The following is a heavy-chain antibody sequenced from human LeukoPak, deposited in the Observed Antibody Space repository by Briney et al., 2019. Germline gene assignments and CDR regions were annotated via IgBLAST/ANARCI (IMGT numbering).Heavy chain of an antibody. D-gene: IGHD3-22*01. J-gene: IGHJ5*02. CDR2: VSNSGRT. Sequence: SETLSLTCTVSGDSISSLYWSWIRQPPGKGLEWIGHVSNSGRTTYRSSLKSRVTISLDTSRNQFSLKLTSVTAADTAIYYCTRHYDSDSSGDPDWFDPWGQGTLVTVSS. CDR3: TRHYDSDSSGDPDWFDP. V-gene: IGHV4-59*08. CDR1: GDSISSLY.